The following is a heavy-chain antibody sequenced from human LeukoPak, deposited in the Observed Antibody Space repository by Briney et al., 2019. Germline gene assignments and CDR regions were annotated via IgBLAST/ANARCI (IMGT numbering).Heavy chain of an antibody. CDR1: GGSINSSDYY. J-gene: IGHJ6*03. D-gene: IGHD2-15*01. V-gene: IGHV4-39*06. Sequence: PSETLSLTCTVSGGSINSSDYYWGWIRQPPGKGLEWIGSIYHSGSMYASLKSRVTISVDTSKNQFPLKLSSVTAADTAVYYCARDWKGGSTYRDYYYYYYMDVWGKGTTVTVSS. CDR2: IYHSGSM. CDR3: ARDWKGGSTYRDYYYYYYMDV.